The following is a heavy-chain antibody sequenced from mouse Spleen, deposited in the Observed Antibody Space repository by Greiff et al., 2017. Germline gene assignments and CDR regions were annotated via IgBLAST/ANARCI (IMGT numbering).Heavy chain of an antibody. J-gene: IGHJ2*01. Sequence: VQLQQPGAELVKPGASVKLSCKASGYTFTSYWMQWVKQRPGQGLEWIGEIDPSDSYTNYNQKFKGKATLTVDTSSSTAYMQLSSLTSEDSAVYYCARATATVFDYWGQGTTLTVSS. CDR1: GYTFTSYW. CDR3: ARATATVFDY. CDR2: IDPSDSYT. V-gene: IGHV1-50*01. D-gene: IGHD1-2*01.